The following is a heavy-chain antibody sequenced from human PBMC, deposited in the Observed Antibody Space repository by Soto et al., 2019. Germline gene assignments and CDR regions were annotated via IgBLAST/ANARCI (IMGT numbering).Heavy chain of an antibody. CDR1: GDSIRSSSHY. V-gene: IGHV3-66*01. J-gene: IGHJ4*01. Sequence: PSETLSLTCTASGDSIRSSSHYWAWNRQAPGKGLEWVSVIYSGGSTYYADSVKGSFTISRDNSKNMLYLQMTSLRAEDTALFYCATETGSQVGNIPYYYFNYWGQGTLVTVSS. D-gene: IGHD1-26*01. CDR2: IYSGGST. CDR3: ATETGSQVGNIPYYYFNY.